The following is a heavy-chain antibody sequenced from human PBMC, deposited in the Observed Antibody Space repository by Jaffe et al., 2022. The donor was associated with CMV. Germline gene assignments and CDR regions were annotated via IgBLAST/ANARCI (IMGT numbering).Heavy chain of an antibody. CDR3: ARDSSGWYVAAFDI. CDR1: GFTFSSYE. Sequence: EVQLVESGGGLVQPGGSLRLSCAASGFTFSSYEMNWVRQAPGKGLEWVSYISSSGSTIYYADSVKGRFTISRDNAKNSLYLQMNSLRAEDTAVYYCARDSSGWYVAAFDIWGQGTMVTVSS. V-gene: IGHV3-48*03. J-gene: IGHJ3*02. D-gene: IGHD6-19*01. CDR2: ISSSGSTI.